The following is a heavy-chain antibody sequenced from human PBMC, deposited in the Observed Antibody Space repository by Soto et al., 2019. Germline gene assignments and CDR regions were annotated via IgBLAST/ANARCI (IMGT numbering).Heavy chain of an antibody. J-gene: IGHJ3*02. V-gene: IGHV4-4*07. Sequence: PSETLSLTCTVSGGSISSYYWSWIRQPAGKGLEWIGRIYTSGSTNYNHSLKSRVTMSVDTSKNKFSLKLSSVTAADTAVYYCARDHHRVFCSGGSCYNQDDAFDTWGPAKTVT. CDR2: IYTSGST. CDR1: GGSISSYY. CDR3: ARDHHRVFCSGGSCYNQDDAFDT. D-gene: IGHD2-15*01.